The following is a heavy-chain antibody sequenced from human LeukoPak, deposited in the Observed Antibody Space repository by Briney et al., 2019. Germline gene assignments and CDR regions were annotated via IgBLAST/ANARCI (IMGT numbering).Heavy chain of an antibody. D-gene: IGHD1-26*01. CDR3: AKFTGGRYYVGNYFDY. Sequence: GGSLRLSCAASRFTFSDYAMSWVRQAPGRGLEWVSVISGGGGSTYYADSVKGRFTISRDNSKNTLYLQMNSLRAEDTAVYYCAKFTGGRYYVGNYFDYWGQGTLVTVSS. CDR2: ISGGGGST. V-gene: IGHV3-23*01. CDR1: RFTFSDYA. J-gene: IGHJ4*02.